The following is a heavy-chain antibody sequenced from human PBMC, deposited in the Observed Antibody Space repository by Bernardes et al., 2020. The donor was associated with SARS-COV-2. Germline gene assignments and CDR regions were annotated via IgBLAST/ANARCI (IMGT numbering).Heavy chain of an antibody. V-gene: IGHV1-24*01. CDR1: GYTFTELS. Sequence: ASVKVSCMVSGYTFTELSMHWVRQAPGKGLEWMGGFDPEDGETIYAQKFQGRVTMTEDTSTDTAYMELSSLRSEDTAVYYCVHYVWGSYRYPYFDYWGQGTLVTVSS. CDR3: VHYVWGSYRYPYFDY. J-gene: IGHJ4*02. D-gene: IGHD3-16*02. CDR2: FDPEDGET.